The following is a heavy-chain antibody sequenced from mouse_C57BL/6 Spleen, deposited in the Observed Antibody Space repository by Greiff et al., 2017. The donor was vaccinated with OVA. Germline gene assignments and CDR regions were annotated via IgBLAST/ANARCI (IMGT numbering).Heavy chain of an antibody. CDR1: GYTFTSYG. D-gene: IGHD2-5*01. CDR2: IYPRSGNT. J-gene: IGHJ4*01. Sequence: QVHVKQSGAELARPGASVKLSCKASGYTFTSYGISWVKQRTGQGLEWIGEIYPRSGNTYYNAKFKGKATLTADKSSSTAYMELRSLTSEDSAVYFCARSYYSKDYAMDYWGQGTSVTVSS. V-gene: IGHV1-81*01. CDR3: ARSYYSKDYAMDY.